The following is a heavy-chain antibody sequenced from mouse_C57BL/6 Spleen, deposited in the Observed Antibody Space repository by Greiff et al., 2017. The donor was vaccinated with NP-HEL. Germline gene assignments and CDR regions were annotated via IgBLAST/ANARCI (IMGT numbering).Heavy chain of an antibody. CDR2: IDPEDGET. J-gene: IGHJ4*01. Sequence: EVKLMESGAELVKPGASVKLSCTASGFNIKDYYMHWVKQRTEQGLEWIGRIDPEDGETEYAPEFQGKATITADTSSNTAYMQRSSLTSEDTAVYYCASYYAMDYWGQGTSVTVSS. V-gene: IGHV14-2*01. CDR3: ASYYAMDY. CDR1: GFNIKDYY.